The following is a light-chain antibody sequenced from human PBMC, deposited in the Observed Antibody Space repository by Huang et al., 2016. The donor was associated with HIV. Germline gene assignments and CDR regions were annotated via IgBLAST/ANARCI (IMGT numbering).Light chain of an antibody. CDR1: QSISSW. Sequence: DIQMTQSPSTLSASVGDRVTITCRASQSISSWLAWYQQKPGKAPKRLIYKAYSLESGVPSRFSGSGSGKEFTLTISRLQPDDFATYYCQQYNSYPWTFGQGTKVEIK. CDR3: QQYNSYPWT. CDR2: KAY. J-gene: IGKJ1*01. V-gene: IGKV1-5*03.